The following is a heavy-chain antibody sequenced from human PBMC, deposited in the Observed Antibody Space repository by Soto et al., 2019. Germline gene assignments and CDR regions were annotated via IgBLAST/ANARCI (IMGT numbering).Heavy chain of an antibody. CDR3: AVTAYYDSSGYGLDY. Sequence: EVQLLESGGGLVQPGGSLRLSCAASGFTFISYAMSWVRQAPGKGLEWVSAISGSGGSTYYADSVKGRFTISRDNSKNTLYLQMNSLRAEDTAVYYCAVTAYYDSSGYGLDYWGQGTLVTVSS. V-gene: IGHV3-23*01. CDR1: GFTFISYA. J-gene: IGHJ4*02. CDR2: ISGSGGST. D-gene: IGHD3-22*01.